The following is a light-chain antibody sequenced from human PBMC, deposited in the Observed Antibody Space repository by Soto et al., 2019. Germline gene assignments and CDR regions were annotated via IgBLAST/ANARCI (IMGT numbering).Light chain of an antibody. CDR1: QSISSW. V-gene: IGKV1-5*01. CDR3: QQYNSYPWT. CDR2: DAS. Sequence: DILMTQSPSTLSASVGDRVTITCRARQSISSWLAWYQQKPGKSPKLLIYDASSLESGVPSRFSGSGSGTEFTLTISSLQPDEFATYYCQQYNSYPWTVGQGTKVEIK. J-gene: IGKJ1*01.